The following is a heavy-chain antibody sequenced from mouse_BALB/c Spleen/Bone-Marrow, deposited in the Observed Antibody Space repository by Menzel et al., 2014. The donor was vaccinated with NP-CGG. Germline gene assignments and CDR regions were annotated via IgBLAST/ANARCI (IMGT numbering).Heavy chain of an antibody. D-gene: IGHD2-14*01. Sequence: LVESGAELVRPGASGTLSCKAAGFTFTDYDMHWVKQTPVHGLEWIGGIDPGTGGTAYNQKFKGKATLTADKSSNTAYMGLRSRTSEDSAVYFCTRLAPLYRYDDGFTYGGLGTLVTVAA. CDR3: TRLAPLYRYDDGFTY. V-gene: IGHV1-15*01. J-gene: IGHJ3*01. CDR1: GFTFTDYD. CDR2: IDPGTGGT.